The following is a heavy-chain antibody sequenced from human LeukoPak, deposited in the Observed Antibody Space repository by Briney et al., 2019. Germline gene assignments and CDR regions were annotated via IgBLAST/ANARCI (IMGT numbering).Heavy chain of an antibody. CDR3: ARDAGGAWPFDY. V-gene: IGHV3-11*05. D-gene: IGHD4-17*01. Sequence: GGSLRLSCAASGFIFSDYYMSWIRQAPGEGLEWVSYISTSSSYTNYADSVKGRFTISRDNAKNSLYLQMNSLRAEDTAVYYCARDAGGAWPFDYWGQGTRVIVSS. CDR1: GFIFSDYY. J-gene: IGHJ4*02. CDR2: ISTSSSYT.